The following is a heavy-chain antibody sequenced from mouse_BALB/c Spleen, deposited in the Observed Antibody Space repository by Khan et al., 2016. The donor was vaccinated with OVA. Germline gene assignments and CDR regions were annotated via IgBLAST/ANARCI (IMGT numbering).Heavy chain of an antibody. Sequence: DLVKPGASVKLSCKASGYTFTSYWINWIKRRPGQGLEWIGRISPGSGTPYYNEMFKGKATLTVDTSSSTAYIQLSSLSSEDSAVYVCARENYYGSSHCAMDYWGQGTSVTASS. CDR1: GYTFTSYW. D-gene: IGHD1-1*01. CDR2: ISPGSGTP. V-gene: IGHV1S41*01. J-gene: IGHJ4*01. CDR3: ARENYYGSSHCAMDY.